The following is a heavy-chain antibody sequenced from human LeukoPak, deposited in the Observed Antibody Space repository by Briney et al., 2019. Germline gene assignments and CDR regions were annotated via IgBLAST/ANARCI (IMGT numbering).Heavy chain of an antibody. D-gene: IGHD6-13*01. CDR1: GFTFSNFA. CDR3: ARIDSSSWYDAFDI. V-gene: IGHV3-33*08. J-gene: IGHJ3*02. Sequence: GRSLRLSCAASGFTFSNFAMHWVCQAPGKGLEWVAVIWYDGSNKYYADSVKGRFTISRDNSKNTLYLQMNSLRAEDTAVYYCARIDSSSWYDAFDIWGQGTMVTVSS. CDR2: IWYDGSNK.